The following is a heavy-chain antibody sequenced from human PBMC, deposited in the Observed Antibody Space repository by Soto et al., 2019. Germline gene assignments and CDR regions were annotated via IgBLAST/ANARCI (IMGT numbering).Heavy chain of an antibody. J-gene: IGHJ6*03. CDR3: ARDPPFYDFWSGSQNYYYYYYMDV. CDR1: GYTFTSYG. CDR2: ISAYNGNT. D-gene: IGHD3-3*01. V-gene: IGHV1-18*01. Sequence: ASVKVSCKASGYTFTSYGISWVRQAPGQGLEWMGWISAYNGNTNYAQKLQGRVTMTTDTSTSTAYMELRSLRSDDTAVYYCARDPPFYDFWSGSQNYYYYYYMDVWGKGTTVTVSS.